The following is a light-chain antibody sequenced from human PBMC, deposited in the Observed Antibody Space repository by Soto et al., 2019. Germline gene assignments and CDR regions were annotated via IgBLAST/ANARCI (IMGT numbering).Light chain of an antibody. V-gene: IGLV1-47*01. J-gene: IGLJ1*01. CDR3: AAWDDCLSVHYV. Sequence: QSVLTQPPSASGTPGQRVTSSCSGSDSNIGRNVVYWYQQLPGTAPKLLVYRSDQRPSGVPERCSGSKSDTSTSLAISGLRPEDEADYYCAAWDDCLSVHYVVGTGTKLTVL. CDR2: RSD. CDR1: DSNIGRNV.